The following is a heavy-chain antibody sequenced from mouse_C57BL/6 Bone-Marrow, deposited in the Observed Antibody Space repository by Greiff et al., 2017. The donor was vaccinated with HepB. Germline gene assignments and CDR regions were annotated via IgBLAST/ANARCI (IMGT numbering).Heavy chain of an antibody. J-gene: IGHJ2*01. CDR3: ARRGSSPDY. CDR1: GYAFTNYL. Sequence: VKLQESGAELVRPGTSVKVSCKASGYAFTNYLIEWVKQRPGQGLEWIGVINPGSGGTNYNEKFKGKATLTADKSSSTAYMQLSSLTSEDSAVYFCARRGSSPDYWGQGTTLTVSS. D-gene: IGHD1-1*01. CDR2: INPGSGGT. V-gene: IGHV1-54*01.